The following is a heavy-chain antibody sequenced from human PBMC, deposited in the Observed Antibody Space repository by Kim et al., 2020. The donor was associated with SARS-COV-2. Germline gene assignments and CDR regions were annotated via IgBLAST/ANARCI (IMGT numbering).Heavy chain of an antibody. CDR3: ARMRYYDYVWGSYRHAFDI. CDR2: IYYSGST. V-gene: IGHV4-59*01. Sequence: SETLSLTCTVSGGSISSYYWSWIRQPPGKGLEWIGYIYYSGSTNYNPSLKSRVTISVDTSKNQFSLKLSSVTAADTAVYYCARMRYYDYVWGSYRHAFDIWGQGTMVTVSS. J-gene: IGHJ3*02. CDR1: GGSISSYY. D-gene: IGHD3-16*02.